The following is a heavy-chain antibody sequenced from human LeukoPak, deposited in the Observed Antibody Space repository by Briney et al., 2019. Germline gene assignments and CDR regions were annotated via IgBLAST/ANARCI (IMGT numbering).Heavy chain of an antibody. CDR3: ARWGGTRQYYFDY. CDR2: TRFDGSIK. V-gene: IGHV3-33*01. CDR1: GFIFSDYG. D-gene: IGHD1-1*01. J-gene: IGHJ4*02. Sequence: GGSLRLSCAVSGFIFSDYGFHWVRQAPGKGLEWVAVTRFDGSIKQYADSVKGRFTISRDDSKNTLYLQMSFLKSEDTAVYYCARWGGTRQYYFDYWSQGTLVTVSS.